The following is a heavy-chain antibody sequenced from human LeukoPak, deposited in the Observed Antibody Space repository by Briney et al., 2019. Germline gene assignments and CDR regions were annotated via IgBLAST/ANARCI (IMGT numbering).Heavy chain of an antibody. D-gene: IGHD1-1*01. CDR1: GFTFTTFG. Sequence: GGSLRLSCAASGFTFTTFGFIWVRQAPGKGLQWVLYISPSSSGIFYADSVRGRFTISRDNPENSVYLEMNSLRAEDTAVYYCARTRQGGYMDVWGKGTAVTVSS. J-gene: IGHJ6*03. V-gene: IGHV3-48*04. CDR3: ARTRQGGYMDV. CDR2: ISPSSSGI.